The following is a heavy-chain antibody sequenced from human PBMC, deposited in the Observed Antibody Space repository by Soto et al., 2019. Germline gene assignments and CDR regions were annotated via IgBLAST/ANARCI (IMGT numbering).Heavy chain of an antibody. CDR1: GFSLSISGVG. CDR2: IYWDDDK. Sequence: QITLKESGPTLVKPTQTLTLTFTFSGFSLSISGVGVRWIRQPPGKALEWLALIYWDDDKRYSPSLKSRLTLTKDTSKNQVVLTTTNMDPVHTATYYCSHPATGLSRGYSYDFYFDYWGPGTLVTVSS. J-gene: IGHJ4*02. V-gene: IGHV2-5*02. D-gene: IGHD5-18*01. CDR3: SHPATGLSRGYSYDFYFDY.